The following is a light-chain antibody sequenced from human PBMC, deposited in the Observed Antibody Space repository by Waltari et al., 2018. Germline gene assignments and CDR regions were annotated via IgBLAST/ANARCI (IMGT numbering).Light chain of an antibody. J-gene: IGLJ1*01. CDR2: DVT. Sequence: QSALTQPRSVSGSPGQSVTLSCTGSSSDVGGYNSVSWYQQHPDQAPKLMIYDVTKRTSGLPDRFSASKSGNTASLTISGLQAEDEADYYCCSYGGSYTYVFGTGTKVTVL. CDR1: SSDVGGYNS. CDR3: CSYGGSYTYV. V-gene: IGLV2-11*01.